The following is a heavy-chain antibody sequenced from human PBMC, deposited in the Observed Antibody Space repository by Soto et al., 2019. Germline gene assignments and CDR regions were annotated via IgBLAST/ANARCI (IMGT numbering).Heavy chain of an antibody. CDR2: IYYSGST. D-gene: IGHD6-6*01. J-gene: IGHJ6*02. CDR1: GCSISSGGYY. CDR3: ARTKKRVIAAPNQNYYGMDV. Sequence: SETLSLTCTVSGCSISSGGYYWSWIRQHPGKGLEWIGYIYYSGSTYYNPSLKSRVTISVDTSKNQFSLKLSSVTAADTAVYYCARTKKRVIAAPNQNYYGMDVWGQGTTVTVSS. V-gene: IGHV4-31*03.